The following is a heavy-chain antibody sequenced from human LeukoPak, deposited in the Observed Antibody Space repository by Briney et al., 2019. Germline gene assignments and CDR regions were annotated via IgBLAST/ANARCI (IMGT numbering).Heavy chain of an antibody. J-gene: IGHJ4*02. V-gene: IGHV3-7*04. Sequence: SGVSLRLSCAASGFTFTTYWMSWVRQAPGKGLEWVANIKQDGSETYYVDSVKGRFTISRDNAKKSLYLQMNNLRAEDTAVYYCARGKGLDYWGQGTLVTVSS. CDR3: ARGKGLDY. CDR1: GFTFTTYW. CDR2: IKQDGSET.